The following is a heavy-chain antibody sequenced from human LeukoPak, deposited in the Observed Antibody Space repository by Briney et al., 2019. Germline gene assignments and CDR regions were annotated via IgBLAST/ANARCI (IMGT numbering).Heavy chain of an antibody. Sequence: ASVKVSCKASGYTFTSYGISWVRQAPGQGLEWMGWISAYNGNTNYAQKLQGRVTMTTDASTSTAYMELRSLRSDDTAVYYCARGDQYDSSGALPNWGQGTLATVSS. CDR1: GYTFTSYG. D-gene: IGHD3-22*01. CDR2: ISAYNGNT. V-gene: IGHV1-18*01. CDR3: ARGDQYDSSGALPN. J-gene: IGHJ4*02.